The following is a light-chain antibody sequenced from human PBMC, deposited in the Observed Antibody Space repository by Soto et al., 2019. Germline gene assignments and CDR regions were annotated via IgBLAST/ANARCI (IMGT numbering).Light chain of an antibody. J-gene: IGLJ2*01. CDR2: EGS. Sequence: QSALTQPASVSGSPGQSITISCTGTSSDVGSYNLVSWYQQHPGKAPKLMIYEGSKRPSGVSSRFSGSKSSNAASLTISGLDAEDDADYYHCSYAGSSTVVFGGGTKLTVL. CDR1: SSDVGSYNL. CDR3: CSYAGSSTVV. V-gene: IGLV2-23*01.